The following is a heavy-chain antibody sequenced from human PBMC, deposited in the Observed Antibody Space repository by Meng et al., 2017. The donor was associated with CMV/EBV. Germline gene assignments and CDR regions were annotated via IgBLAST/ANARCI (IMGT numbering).Heavy chain of an antibody. CDR2: IIPLFGTA. D-gene: IGHD3-10*01. J-gene: IGHJ6*02. CDR1: GGTFSSYA. V-gene: IGHV1-69*05. Sequence: SVKVSFKASGGTFSSYAISWVRQAPGQGLEWMGGIIPLFGTANYAQKFQGRVTITTDESTSTAYMELSRLRSEDTAVYYCAAEYVYYYGSGSYYNPLYYYYGMDVWGQGTTVTVSS. CDR3: AAEYVYYYGSGSYYNPLYYYYGMDV.